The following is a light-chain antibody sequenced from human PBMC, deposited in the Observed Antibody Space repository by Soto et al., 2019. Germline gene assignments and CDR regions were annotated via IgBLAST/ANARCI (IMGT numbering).Light chain of an antibody. J-gene: IGLJ1*01. CDR3: EAWDDSLSPHV. Sequence: QSVLTQPPSASGTPGQTVTISCSGSRSNIGNNYVCWYQQLPGAAPKLLIYRNTQRPSGVPDRFSGSKSGTAASLAISGLRSEDEADYFCEAWDDSLSPHVFGTGTKVT. V-gene: IGLV1-47*01. CDR2: RNT. CDR1: RSNIGNNY.